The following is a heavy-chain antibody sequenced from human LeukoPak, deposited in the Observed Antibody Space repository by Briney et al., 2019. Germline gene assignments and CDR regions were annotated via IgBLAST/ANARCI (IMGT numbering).Heavy chain of an antibody. D-gene: IGHD5-18*01. V-gene: IGHV3-15*07. CDR2: IKGKTVGGTT. CDR3: TTASDTAMVYYYYYYGMDV. J-gene: IGHJ6*02. Sequence: PGGSLRLSCAVSGFTFSNAWMNWVGRAPGKGLGWVGRIKGKTVGGTTDYAAPVKGRFTISRDDSKNTLYLLMNSLKTEDTAVYYCTTASDTAMVYYYYYYGMDVWGQGTTVTVSS. CDR1: GFTFSNAW.